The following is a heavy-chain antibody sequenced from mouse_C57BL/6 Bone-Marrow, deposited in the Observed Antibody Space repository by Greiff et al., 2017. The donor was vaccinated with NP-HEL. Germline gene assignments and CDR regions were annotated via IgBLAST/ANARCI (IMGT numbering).Heavy chain of an antibody. CDR3: ARVTTVVENYAVDY. V-gene: IGHV1-61*01. Sequence: QVQLQQPGAELVRPGSSVKLSCKASGYTFTSYWMDWVKQRPGQGLEWIGNIYPSDSDTHYNQKFKDKATLTVDKSSSTAYMQLSSLTSEDSAVYYCARVTTVVENYAVDYWGQGTSVTVSS. CDR2: IYPSDSDT. J-gene: IGHJ4*01. CDR1: GYTFTSYW. D-gene: IGHD1-1*01.